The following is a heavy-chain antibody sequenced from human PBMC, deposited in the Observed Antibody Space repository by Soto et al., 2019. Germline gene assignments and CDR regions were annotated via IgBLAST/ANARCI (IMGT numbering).Heavy chain of an antibody. V-gene: IGHV1-18*01. CDR2: ISPNSGNI. J-gene: IGHJ6*02. CDR3: VKDRDSNSWPSRDV. CDR1: GYTFTRNG. D-gene: IGHD3-22*01. Sequence: QVHLVQSGAEVKKPGASVNVSCKTSGYTFTRNGISWVRQAPGQGLEWMGWISPNSGNIKYAQKLQGRVIMTTDTSTSTAYMELRSLRSDDTDVYYCVKDRDSNSWPSRDVWGPGTTVNVSS.